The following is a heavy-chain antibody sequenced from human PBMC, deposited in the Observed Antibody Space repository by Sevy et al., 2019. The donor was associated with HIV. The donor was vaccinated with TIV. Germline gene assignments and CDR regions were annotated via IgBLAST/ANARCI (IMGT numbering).Heavy chain of an antibody. D-gene: IGHD4-17*01. CDR2: INPNSGGT. CDR1: GYTFTGYY. Sequence: ASVKVSCKASGYTFTGYYMHWVRQAPGQGLEWMGWINPNSGGTNYAQKFQGRVTMTRDMSISTAYMELGRLRSDDTAVYYCARGAYGGNSGHCDYWGQGTLVTVSS. J-gene: IGHJ4*02. V-gene: IGHV1-2*02. CDR3: ARGAYGGNSGHCDY.